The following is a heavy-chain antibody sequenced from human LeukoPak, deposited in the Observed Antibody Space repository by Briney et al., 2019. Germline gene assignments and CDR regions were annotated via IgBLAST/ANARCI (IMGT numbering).Heavy chain of an antibody. Sequence: SVKVSCKASGGTFSSYAISWVRQAPGQGLEWMGGIIPIFGTANYAQKFQGRVTITADESTSTAYMELSSLRSEDTAVYYCARRRYCSSTSCLGGRAFDIWGQGTMVTVSS. CDR3: ARRRYCSSTSCLGGRAFDI. CDR1: GGTFSSYA. V-gene: IGHV1-69*01. D-gene: IGHD2-2*01. CDR2: IIPIFGTA. J-gene: IGHJ3*02.